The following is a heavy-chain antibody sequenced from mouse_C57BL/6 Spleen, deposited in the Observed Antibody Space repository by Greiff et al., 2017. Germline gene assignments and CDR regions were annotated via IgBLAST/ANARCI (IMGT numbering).Heavy chain of an antibody. CDR3: ARSGYYDAMDY. Sequence: QVHVKQPGAELVKPGASVKLSCKASGYTFTSYWMHWVKQRPGRGLEWIGRLDPNSGGPKYNEKFKSKATLTVDKPSSTAYMQLSSLTSEYSAVYYCARSGYYDAMDYWGQGTSVTVSS. J-gene: IGHJ4*01. D-gene: IGHD2-2*01. V-gene: IGHV1-72*01. CDR1: GYTFTSYW. CDR2: LDPNSGGP.